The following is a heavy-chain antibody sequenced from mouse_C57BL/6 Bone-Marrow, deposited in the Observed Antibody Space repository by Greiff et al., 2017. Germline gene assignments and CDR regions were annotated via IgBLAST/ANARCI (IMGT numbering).Heavy chain of an antibody. CDR2: ISSGSSTL. CDR1: GFTFSDYG. V-gene: IGHV5-17*01. Sequence: EVKVVESGGGLVKPGGSLKLSCAASGFTFSDYGMHWVRQAPEKGLEWVAYISSGSSTLYYADTVKGRFTISRDNAKNTLFLQMTSLRSEDTAMYYCATFDVWGTGTTVTVSS. J-gene: IGHJ1*03. CDR3: ATFDV.